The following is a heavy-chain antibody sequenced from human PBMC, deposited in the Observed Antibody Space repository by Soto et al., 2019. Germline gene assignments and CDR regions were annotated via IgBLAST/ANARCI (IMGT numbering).Heavy chain of an antibody. CDR2: IIPFLDIT. D-gene: IGHD5-18*01. J-gene: IGHJ4*02. Sequence: QVKLVQSGAEVKKPGSSVKVSCKASRGTFGTYTISWERQAPGQGLEWMGRIIPFLDITDYAQKFQGRFTIAADKSTTTAYMELTSLRSEDTAVYFCARDTTYWGQGTLVTVSS. CDR1: RGTFGTYT. V-gene: IGHV1-69*02. CDR3: ARDTTY.